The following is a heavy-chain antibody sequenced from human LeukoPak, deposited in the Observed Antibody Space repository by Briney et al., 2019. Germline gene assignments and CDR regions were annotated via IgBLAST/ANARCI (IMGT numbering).Heavy chain of an antibody. D-gene: IGHD6-19*01. CDR2: IYNSGST. Sequence: PSETLSRTCTVPGGSISSYYWSWIRQPPGKGLEWSGYIYNSGSTKYKPSLKSRVTMSMDTSKNQFSLKLSSVTAADTAVYYCARGGWYSDYWGQGTLVTVSS. J-gene: IGHJ4*02. CDR1: GGSISSYY. V-gene: IGHV4-59*01. CDR3: ARGGWYSDY.